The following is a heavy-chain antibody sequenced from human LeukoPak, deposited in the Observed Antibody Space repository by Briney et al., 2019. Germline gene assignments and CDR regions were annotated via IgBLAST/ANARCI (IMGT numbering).Heavy chain of an antibody. CDR2: IYITGST. CDR1: GGSISSYY. V-gene: IGHV4-59*13. J-gene: IGHJ3*01. D-gene: IGHD1-26*01. CDR3: ARVRIGETSYDASDV. Sequence: SETLSLTCTVSGGSISSYYWTWIRQPPGKGLEWIGDIYITGSTNYTPYLKRRVTMSVDTSKNQFSLRLSSVTAADTAVYYCARVRIGETSYDASDVWGLGTMVTVSS.